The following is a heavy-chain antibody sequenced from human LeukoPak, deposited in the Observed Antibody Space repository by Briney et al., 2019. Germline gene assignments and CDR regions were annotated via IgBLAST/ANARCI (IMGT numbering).Heavy chain of an antibody. V-gene: IGHV3-30*02. CDR1: GFTFSSYG. J-gene: IGHJ5*02. D-gene: IGHD3-10*01. Sequence: GGSLRLSCAASGFTFSSYGMHWVRQAPGKGLEWVAFIRYDGSNKYYADSVKGRFTISRDNSKNTLYLQMNSLRAEDTAVYYCAKDSTKFFSITMVRGSWFDPWGQGTLVTVSS. CDR2: IRYDGSNK. CDR3: AKDSTKFFSITMVRGSWFDP.